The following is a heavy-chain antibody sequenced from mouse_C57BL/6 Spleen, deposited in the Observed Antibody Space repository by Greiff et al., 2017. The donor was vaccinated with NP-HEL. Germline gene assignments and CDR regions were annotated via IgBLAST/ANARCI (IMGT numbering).Heavy chain of an antibody. V-gene: IGHV1-39*01. CDR2: INPNYGTT. Sequence: VQLQQSGPELVKPGASVKISCKASGYSFTDYNMNWVKQSNGKSLEWIGVINPNYGTTIYNQKFKGKATLTVDQSSSTAYMQLNSLTSEDSAVYYGARGGITTVVAPEAWFAYWGQGTLVTVSA. J-gene: IGHJ3*01. CDR3: ARGGITTVVAPEAWFAY. D-gene: IGHD1-1*01. CDR1: GYSFTDYN.